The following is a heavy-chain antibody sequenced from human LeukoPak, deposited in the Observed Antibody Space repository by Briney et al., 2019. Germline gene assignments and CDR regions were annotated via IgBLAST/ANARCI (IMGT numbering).Heavy chain of an antibody. CDR1: GFTFSSYS. CDR2: ISSSSSTI. J-gene: IGHJ4*02. Sequence: PGGSLRLSCAASGFTFSSYSMNWVRQAPGKGLEWVSYISSSSSTIYYADSVKGRFTISRDNAKNSLYLQMNSLRDEDTAVYYCARGYYYGSGSYPSFWGQGALVTVSS. D-gene: IGHD3-10*01. V-gene: IGHV3-48*02. CDR3: ARGYYYGSGSYPSF.